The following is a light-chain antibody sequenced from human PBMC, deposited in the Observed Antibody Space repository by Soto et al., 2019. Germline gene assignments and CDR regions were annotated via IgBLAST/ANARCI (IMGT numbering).Light chain of an antibody. V-gene: IGKV1-8*01. CDR2: AAS. CDR1: QGISSY. Sequence: AIRMTQSPSSLSASTGDRVTITCRASQGISSYLAWYQQKPGKAPKLLIYAASNLQSGVPSRFSGSGSGTNFTLSLNSLQPEDFATHYCQQGYSNPWTFGQGTKVDI. CDR3: QQGYSNPWT. J-gene: IGKJ1*01.